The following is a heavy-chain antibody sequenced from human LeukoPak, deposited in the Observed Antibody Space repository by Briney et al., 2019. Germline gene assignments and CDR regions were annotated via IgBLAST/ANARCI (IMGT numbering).Heavy chain of an antibody. CDR3: AKDVSQRRDGYNYFDY. CDR1: GFTFSSYG. Sequence: GRSLRLSCAASGFTFSSYGMHWVRQAPGKGLEWVAVISYDGSNKYYADSVKGRFTISRDNSKNTLYLQMNSLRAEDTAVYYCAKDVSQRRDGYNYFDYWGQGTLVTVSS. J-gene: IGHJ4*02. D-gene: IGHD5-24*01. CDR2: ISYDGSNK. V-gene: IGHV3-30*18.